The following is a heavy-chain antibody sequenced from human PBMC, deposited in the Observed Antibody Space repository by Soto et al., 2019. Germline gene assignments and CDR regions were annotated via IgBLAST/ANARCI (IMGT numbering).Heavy chain of an antibody. D-gene: IGHD3-10*01. CDR3: ARVIRAYSDY. CDR2: IKEDGSEK. Sequence: EVQLVESGGGLVQPGGSLRLSCVVSGFTFSSYWMTWVRQAPGKGLEWVANIKEDGSEKYYVDSVKGRFTISRDNARNSLYLQMNSLRAEDTAVYYCARVIRAYSDYWGQGTLVTVSS. V-gene: IGHV3-7*01. CDR1: GFTFSSYW. J-gene: IGHJ4*02.